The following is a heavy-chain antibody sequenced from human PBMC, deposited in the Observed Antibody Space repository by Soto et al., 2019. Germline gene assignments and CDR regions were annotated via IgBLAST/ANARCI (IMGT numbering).Heavy chain of an antibody. D-gene: IGHD3-22*01. V-gene: IGHV2-5*02. Sequence: QITLKESGPTLVKPTQTLTLTCTFSGFSLSTSGVGVGWIRQPPGKALEWLALIYWDDDKRYSPSLKSRLTITKDTSKNQVVLTITNMDPVDTATYYCAHTQYYYDSSGYRRGAFDIWGQGTMVTVSS. CDR3: AHTQYYYDSSGYRRGAFDI. CDR2: IYWDDDK. CDR1: GFSLSTSGVG. J-gene: IGHJ3*02.